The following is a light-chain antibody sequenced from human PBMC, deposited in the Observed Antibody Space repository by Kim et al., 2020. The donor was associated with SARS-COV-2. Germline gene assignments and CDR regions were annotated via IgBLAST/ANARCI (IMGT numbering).Light chain of an antibody. J-gene: IGKJ4*01. CDR2: GAS. CDR1: QAIGNH. V-gene: IGKV1-17*01. Sequence: ASVGDRVTITCRASQAIGNHLAWYKQKPGTAPKRLIYGASSLQSGVPSRFSGSGSGTEFTLTISSLQPEDFTTYYCLYHNNHLLNFGGGTKVDIK. CDR3: LYHNNHLLN.